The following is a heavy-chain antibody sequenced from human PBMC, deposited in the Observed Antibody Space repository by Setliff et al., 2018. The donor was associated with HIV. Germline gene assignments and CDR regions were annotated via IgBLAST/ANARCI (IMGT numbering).Heavy chain of an antibody. Sequence: GASVKVSCKASGGTFNTYTITWVRQAPGQGLEWMGGIIPFTGTTNYAQKFQGRVTITTDESRSIVYMEVSSLRSEDTAVYYCARGGGGYYYVGAVDIWGQGTVVTVSS. CDR3: ARGGGGYYYVGAVDI. CDR1: GGTFNTYT. J-gene: IGHJ3*02. CDR2: IIPFTGTT. D-gene: IGHD3-22*01. V-gene: IGHV1-69*16.